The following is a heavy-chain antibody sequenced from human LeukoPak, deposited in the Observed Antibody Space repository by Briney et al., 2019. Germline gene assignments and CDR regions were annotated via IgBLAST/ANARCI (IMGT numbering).Heavy chain of an antibody. D-gene: IGHD3-22*01. CDR3: ARDETTSNYYDSSGAALFYY. CDR1: GGSISSGSYY. CDR2: IYTSGST. V-gene: IGHV4-61*02. Sequence: PSETLSLTCTVSGGSISSGSYYWSWIRQPAGKGLEWIGRIYTSGSTNYNPSLKSRVTISVDTSKNQFSLKLSSVTAADTAVYYCARDETTSNYYDSSGAALFYYWGQGTLVTVSS. J-gene: IGHJ4*02.